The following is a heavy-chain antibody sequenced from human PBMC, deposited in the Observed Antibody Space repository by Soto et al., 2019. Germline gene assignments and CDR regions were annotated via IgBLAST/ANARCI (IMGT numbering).Heavy chain of an antibody. CDR2: IYYSGST. D-gene: IGHD3-22*01. CDR3: ARVPAYYDSSGYSN. Sequence: SETLSRTCTVSGGSISSGGYYWSWIRQQPGKGLEWIGYIYYSGSTYYNPSLKCRVTISVDTSKNQFSLKLSSVTAADTAVYSCARVPAYYDSSGYSNWGQGTLVTVSS. CDR1: GGSISSGGYY. J-gene: IGHJ4*02. V-gene: IGHV4-31*03.